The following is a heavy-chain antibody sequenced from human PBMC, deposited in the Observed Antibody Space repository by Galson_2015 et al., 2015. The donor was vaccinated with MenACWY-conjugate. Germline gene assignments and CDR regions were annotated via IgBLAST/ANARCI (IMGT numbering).Heavy chain of an antibody. J-gene: IGHJ4*02. V-gene: IGHV3-48*04. Sequence: SLRLSCAASGFTFSSYSLNWVRQAPGKGLEWISYISSSSSTIYYADSVKGRFAISRDNAKNSLYLQMNSLGAEDTAVYYCARDLDIVEVPNALGNLDYRGQGTLVTVSS. CDR2: ISSSSSTI. CDR1: GFTFSSYS. D-gene: IGHD2-2*03. CDR3: ARDLDIVEVPNALGNLDY.